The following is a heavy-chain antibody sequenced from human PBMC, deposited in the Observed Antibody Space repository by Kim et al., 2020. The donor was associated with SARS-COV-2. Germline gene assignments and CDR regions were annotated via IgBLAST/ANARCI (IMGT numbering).Heavy chain of an antibody. V-gene: IGHV3-15*01. J-gene: IGHJ6*02. D-gene: IGHD2-2*01. CDR1: GFTFSNAW. CDR3: TTNSDIVVDYYYYYGMDV. Sequence: GGSLRLSCAASGFTFSNAWMSWVRQAPGKGLEWVGRIKSKTDGGTTDYAAPVKGRFTISRDDSKNTLYLQMNSLKTEDTAVYYCTTNSDIVVDYYYYYGMDVWGQGTTVTVSS. CDR2: IKSKTDGGTT.